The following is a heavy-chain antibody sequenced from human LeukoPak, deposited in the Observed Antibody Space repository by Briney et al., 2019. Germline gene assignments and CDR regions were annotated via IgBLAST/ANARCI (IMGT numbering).Heavy chain of an antibody. CDR2: IIPIFGTA. J-gene: IGHJ4*02. CDR1: GGTFSSYA. D-gene: IGHD4-17*01. CDR3: ARALKGDGDYDY. Sequence: SVKVSCKASGGTFSSYAISWVRQAPGQGLEWMGGIIPIFGTANYAQKFQGRVTITADKSTSTAYMELSSLRSEDTAVYYCARALKGDGDYDYWGQGTLVTASS. V-gene: IGHV1-69*06.